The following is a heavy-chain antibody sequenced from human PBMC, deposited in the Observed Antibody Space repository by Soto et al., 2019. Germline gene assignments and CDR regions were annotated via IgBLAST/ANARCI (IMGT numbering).Heavy chain of an antibody. CDR2: IYYSGST. CDR1: GGSISSGGYY. Sequence: SETLSLTCTVSGGSISSGGYYWSWIRQHPGKGLEWIGYIYYSGSTYYNPSLKSRVTISVDTSKNQFSLKLSSVTAADTAVYYCARDSSGQTGTLDYWGQGTLVTVSS. D-gene: IGHD1-1*01. J-gene: IGHJ4*02. CDR3: ARDSSGQTGTLDY. V-gene: IGHV4-31*03.